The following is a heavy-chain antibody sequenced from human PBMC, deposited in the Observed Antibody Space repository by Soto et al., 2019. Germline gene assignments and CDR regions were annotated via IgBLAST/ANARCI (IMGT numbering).Heavy chain of an antibody. CDR1: GGTFNRYT. D-gene: IGHD1-1*01. Sequence: VQLVQSGPEVKKPGSSVKLSCKASGGTFNRYTISWVRQAPGQGLEWMGGIIPIFGTANYAQKFQGRVAIIADESTRAAYMELRSLRSEDTAVYYCALWGFRDGNNSKYNYSGMDVWGQGTTVTVSS. CDR3: ALWGFRDGNNSKYNYSGMDV. CDR2: IIPIFGTA. V-gene: IGHV1-69*01. J-gene: IGHJ6*02.